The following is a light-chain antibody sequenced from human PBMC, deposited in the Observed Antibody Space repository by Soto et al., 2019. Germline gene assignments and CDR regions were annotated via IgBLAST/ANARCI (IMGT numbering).Light chain of an antibody. Sequence: EIVLTQSPGTLSLSPGEGATLSCRASLSARSTFLAWYQQKPGQAPRLLIYGASSRATGIPDRFSGSGSGTDFTLTISRLEPEDFAVYYCHQYGTSPPTFGQGTKVEIK. J-gene: IGKJ1*01. V-gene: IGKV3-20*01. CDR3: HQYGTSPPT. CDR1: LSARSTF. CDR2: GAS.